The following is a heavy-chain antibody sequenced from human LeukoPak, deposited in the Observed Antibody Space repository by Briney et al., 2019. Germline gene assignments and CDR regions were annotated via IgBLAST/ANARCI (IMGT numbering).Heavy chain of an antibody. J-gene: IGHJ4*02. CDR3: ARETSTGKYPQNVPDY. Sequence: GGSLRLSCAASGFTFSSHNMNWVRQAPGKGLEWVSYISSSSRTIYYADSVKGRFTISRDNAKNTLYLQMNSLRDEDTAVYYCARETSTGKYPQNVPDYWGQGTLVTVSS. D-gene: IGHD2-8*02. V-gene: IGHV3-48*02. CDR2: ISSSSRTI. CDR1: GFTFSSHN.